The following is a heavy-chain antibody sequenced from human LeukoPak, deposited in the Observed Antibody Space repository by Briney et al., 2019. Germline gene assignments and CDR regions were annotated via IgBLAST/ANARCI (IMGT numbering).Heavy chain of an antibody. CDR1: GGSISSYY. CDR3: ARGIIGVAITGAFDI. D-gene: IGHD3-3*02. J-gene: IGHJ3*02. V-gene: IGHV4-59*01. CDR2: IYYSGST. Sequence: SETLSLTCTVSGGSISSYYWSWIRQPPGKGLEWIGYIYYSGSTSYNPSLKSRVTISVDTSKSHFSLKLSSVTAADTAIYYCARGIIGVAITGAFDIWGQGTMVTVSS.